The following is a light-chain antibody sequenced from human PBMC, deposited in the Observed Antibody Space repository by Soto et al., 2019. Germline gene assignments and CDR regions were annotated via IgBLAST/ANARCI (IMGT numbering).Light chain of an antibody. CDR1: SSDVGGYNY. CDR2: EVS. Sequence: QSVLTQPASVSGSPGQSITISCTGTSSDVGGYNYVSGYQQHPGKAPKLMIYEVSNRPSGVSKRFSGSKSGNTASLTISGLQAEDEADYYCSSYTSSSTLEVFGTGTKVTGL. J-gene: IGLJ1*01. CDR3: SSYTSSSTLEV. V-gene: IGLV2-14*01.